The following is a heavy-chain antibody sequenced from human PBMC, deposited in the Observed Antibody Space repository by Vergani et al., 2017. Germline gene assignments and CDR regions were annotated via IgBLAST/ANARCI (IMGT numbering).Heavy chain of an antibody. D-gene: IGHD3-10*01. J-gene: IGHJ6*03. CDR2: ISYDGSNK. CDR1: GFTFSSYG. Sequence: QVQLVESGGGVVQPGRSLRLSCAASGFTFSSYGMHWVRQAPGKGLEWVAVISYDGSNKYYADSVKGRFTISRDNSKNTLYLQMNSLRAEDTAVYYCAISPRSSPGYYYYYMDVCSKGTTVTVSS. CDR3: AISPRSSPGYYYYYMDV. V-gene: IGHV3-30*03.